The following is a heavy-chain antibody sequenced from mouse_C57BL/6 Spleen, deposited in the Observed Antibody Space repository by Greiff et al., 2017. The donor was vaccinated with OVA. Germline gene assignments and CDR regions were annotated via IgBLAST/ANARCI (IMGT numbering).Heavy chain of an antibody. V-gene: IGHV5-4*01. D-gene: IGHD1-1*01. CDR2: ISDGGSYT. J-gene: IGHJ1*03. CDR1: GFTFSSYA. CDR3: AREGDYYGSSPHWYFDV. Sequence: EVKLVESGGGLVKPGGSLKLSCAASGFTFSSYAMSWVRQTPEKRLEWVATISDGGSYTYYPDNVKGRFTISRDNAKNNLYLQMSQLKSEDTAMYYCAREGDYYGSSPHWYFDVWGTGTTVTVSS.